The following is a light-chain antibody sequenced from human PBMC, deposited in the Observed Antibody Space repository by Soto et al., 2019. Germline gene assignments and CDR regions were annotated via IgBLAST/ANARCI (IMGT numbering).Light chain of an antibody. Sequence: QSVLTQPASVSGSPGQSITISCTGTSSDVGFYYLVSWYQRHPGKAPKLIIYEVSERPSGVSNRFSGSKSGNTASLTISGLQAEDEADYYCCSYARSNTYVFGTGTKVTVL. CDR1: SSDVGFYYL. CDR3: CSYARSNTYV. J-gene: IGLJ1*01. CDR2: EVS. V-gene: IGLV2-23*02.